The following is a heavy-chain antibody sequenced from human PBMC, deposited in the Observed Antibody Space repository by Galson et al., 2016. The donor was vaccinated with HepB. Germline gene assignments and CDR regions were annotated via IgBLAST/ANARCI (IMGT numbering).Heavy chain of an antibody. CDR2: INEDGNIK. CDR3: ARLSRPYGLDV. CDR1: GITFSNYA. Sequence: SLRLSCAVSGITFSNYALNWVRQAPGKGLEWVANINEDGNIKLYVNSVKGRFTISRDNTRNSVYLEMNSLSGDDTAVYYCARLSRPYGLDVWGHGTTVTVSS. V-gene: IGHV3-7*01. J-gene: IGHJ6*02. D-gene: IGHD6-13*01.